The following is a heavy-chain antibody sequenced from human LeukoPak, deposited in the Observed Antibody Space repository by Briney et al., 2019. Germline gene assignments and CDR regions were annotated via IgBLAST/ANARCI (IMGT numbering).Heavy chain of an antibody. J-gene: IGHJ4*02. V-gene: IGHV1-18*04. CDR3: AAATYYDYVWGSYDFDY. CDR1: GYTFTSYG. CDR2: ISAYNGNT. D-gene: IGHD3-16*01. Sequence: ASVKVSCKASGYTFTSYGISWVRQAPEQGLEWMGWISAYNGNTNYAQKLQGRVTMTTDTSTSTAYMELRSLRSDDTAVYYCAAATYYDYVWGSYDFDYWGQGTLVTVSS.